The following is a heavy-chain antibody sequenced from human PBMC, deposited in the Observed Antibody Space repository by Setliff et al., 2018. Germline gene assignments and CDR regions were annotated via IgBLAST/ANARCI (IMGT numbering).Heavy chain of an antibody. Sequence: ASVKVSCKASGYPFTSNSMHWVRQAPGQRLEWMGWINANTGGTREVQKFQGRFTISRDNSKNTLYLQMGSLRAEDMAVYYCATGNGRYSDYWGQGTLVTVSS. CDR2: INANTGGT. CDR1: GYPFTSNS. CDR3: ATGNGRYSDY. J-gene: IGHJ4*02. D-gene: IGHD1-26*01. V-gene: IGHV1-3*03.